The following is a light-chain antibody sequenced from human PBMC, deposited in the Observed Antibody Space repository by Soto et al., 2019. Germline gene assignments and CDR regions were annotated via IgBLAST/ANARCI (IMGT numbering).Light chain of an antibody. J-gene: IGKJ4*01. V-gene: IGKV1-9*01. Sequence: IQLTQSPSSLSPSVGDSVTITCRASQGITSYLAWYQQKPGKAPNLLIYGASTLQSGVPSRFRGSGSGTDFTLTINSLQAEDFATYYCQQTRSYPSTFGGGTKVDIK. CDR1: QGITSY. CDR2: GAS. CDR3: QQTRSYPST.